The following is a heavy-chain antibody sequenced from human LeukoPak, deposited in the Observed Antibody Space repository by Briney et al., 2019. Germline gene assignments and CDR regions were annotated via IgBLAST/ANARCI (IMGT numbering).Heavy chain of an antibody. V-gene: IGHV4-30-2*01. D-gene: IGHD1-26*01. CDR3: ARGEWELLYDAFDI. Sequence: SQTLSLTCTVSGGSISSGGYYWSWIWQPPGKGLEWIGYIYHSGSTYYNPSLKSRVTISVDRSKNQFSLKLSSVTAADTAVYYCARGEWELLYDAFDIWGQGTMVTVSS. J-gene: IGHJ3*02. CDR1: GGSISSGGYY. CDR2: IYHSGST.